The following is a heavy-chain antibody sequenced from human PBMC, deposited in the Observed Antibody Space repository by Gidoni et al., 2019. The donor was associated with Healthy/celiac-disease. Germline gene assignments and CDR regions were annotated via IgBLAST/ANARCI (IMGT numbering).Heavy chain of an antibody. CDR3: ARGGYYYDSSGETPDAFDI. CDR1: GYSFTSYL. J-gene: IGHJ3*02. Sequence: EVQLVQSGAAVKKPGESLKISCKGSGYSFTSYLIGWVRQMPGKGLEWMGIIYPGDSDTRYRPSFQGQVTISADKSISTAYLQWSSLKASDTAMYYCARGGYYYDSSGETPDAFDIWGQGTMVTVSS. V-gene: IGHV5-51*01. CDR2: IYPGDSDT. D-gene: IGHD3-22*01.